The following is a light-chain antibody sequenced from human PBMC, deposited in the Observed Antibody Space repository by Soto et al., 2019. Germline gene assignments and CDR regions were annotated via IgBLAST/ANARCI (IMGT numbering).Light chain of an antibody. CDR3: QQYDNLPLT. Sequence: DIQMTQSPSTLSASVGDRVIITCRASQSISNWLAWYQQKPGKAPNLLIYKASSLKSGVPSRFSGSGSGTDFTFTISSLQPEDIATYYCQQYDNLPLTFGGGTKV. CDR1: QSISNW. J-gene: IGKJ4*01. CDR2: KAS. V-gene: IGKV1-5*03.